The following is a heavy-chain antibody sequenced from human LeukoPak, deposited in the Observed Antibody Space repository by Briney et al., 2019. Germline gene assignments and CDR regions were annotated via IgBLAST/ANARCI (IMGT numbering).Heavy chain of an antibody. Sequence: GASVKVSCKASGYTFTSYDINWVRQATGQGLEWMGWMNPNSGNTGYAQKFQGRVTMTRNTSISTAYMELSSLRSEDTAVYYCARAMHDILDWFDPWGQGTLVTVSS. D-gene: IGHD3-9*01. CDR3: ARAMHDILDWFDP. J-gene: IGHJ5*02. CDR2: MNPNSGNT. V-gene: IGHV1-8*01. CDR1: GYTFTSYD.